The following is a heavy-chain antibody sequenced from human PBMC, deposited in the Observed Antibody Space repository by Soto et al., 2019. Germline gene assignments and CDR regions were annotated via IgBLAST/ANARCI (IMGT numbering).Heavy chain of an antibody. V-gene: IGHV4-59*01. D-gene: IGHD3-9*01. CDR3: ARGLNTGFYRAFDI. J-gene: IGHJ3*02. Sequence: QVQLQESGPGLVKPPETLSLTCTVLGGSINNYYWGWIRQAPGKGLDWIGHIYYRGSPNYNSSLKSRVTISADTSKNQVSLKLTSMTAADTAVYYCARGLNTGFYRAFDIWGQGTMVTVSS. CDR1: GGSINNYY. CDR2: IYYRGSP.